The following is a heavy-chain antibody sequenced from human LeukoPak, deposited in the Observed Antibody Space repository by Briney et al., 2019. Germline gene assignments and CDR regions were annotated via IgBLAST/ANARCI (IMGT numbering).Heavy chain of an antibody. J-gene: IGHJ4*02. CDR1: GITLSNYG. Sequence: GGSLRLSCAVSGITLSNYGMSWVRQASGRGLECVAGISDTGGRTNYADSVKGRFTISRDNSKNTLYQQMNSLRAEDTAVYYCARCLYCNSTSCYMGYWGQGTLVTVSS. D-gene: IGHD2-2*02. CDR2: ISDTGGRT. CDR3: ARCLYCNSTSCYMGY. V-gene: IGHV3-23*01.